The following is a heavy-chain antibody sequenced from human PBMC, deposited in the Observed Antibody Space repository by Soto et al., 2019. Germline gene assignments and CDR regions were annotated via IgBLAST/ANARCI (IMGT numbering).Heavy chain of an antibody. CDR2: IYPGDSDT. CDR3: ARRILSIEARADWFDP. V-gene: IGHV5-51*01. J-gene: IGHJ5*02. D-gene: IGHD6-6*01. CDR1: GYSFTSYW. Sequence: GESPKISCKGSGYSFTSYWIGWVRQMPGKGLEWMGIIYPGDSDTRYSPSFQGQVTISADKSISTAYLQWSSLKASDTAMYYCARRILSIEARADWFDPWGQGTLVTVSS.